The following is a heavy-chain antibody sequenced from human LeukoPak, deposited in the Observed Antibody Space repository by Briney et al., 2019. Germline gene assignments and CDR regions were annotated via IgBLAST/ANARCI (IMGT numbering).Heavy chain of an antibody. CDR2: IYYSGST. Sequence: SETLSLTCTVSGGSIHSYYWSWIRQPPGQGLEWIGYIYYSGSTDYNASLKSRATISVDTSNNQFSLKLSSVTAADTAVYYCARHFETCSSGWKSYFFDYWGQGTLVTVSS. CDR1: GGSIHSYY. V-gene: IGHV4-59*08. D-gene: IGHD6-19*01. J-gene: IGHJ4*02. CDR3: ARHFETCSSGWKSYFFDY.